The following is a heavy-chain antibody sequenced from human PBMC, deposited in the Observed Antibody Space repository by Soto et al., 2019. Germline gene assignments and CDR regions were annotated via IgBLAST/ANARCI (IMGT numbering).Heavy chain of an antibody. CDR2: ISGSGGST. CDR3: ARRSSGWYFDY. V-gene: IGHV3-23*01. D-gene: IGHD6-19*01. J-gene: IGHJ4*02. Sequence: EVQLLESGGGLVQPGGSLRLSCAASGFTFSSYAMNWVRQAPGKGLEWGSGISGSGGSTYYADSVKGRFTISRDISKNTLYLQMNSLRAEDTAVYYCARRSSGWYFDYWGQGTLVTVSS. CDR1: GFTFSSYA.